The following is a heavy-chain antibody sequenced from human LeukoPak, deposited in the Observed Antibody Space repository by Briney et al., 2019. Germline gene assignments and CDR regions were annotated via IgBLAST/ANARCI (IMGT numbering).Heavy chain of an antibody. J-gene: IGHJ4*02. CDR1: GGSFSGYY. Sequence: PSETLSLTCAVYGGSFSGYYWSWIRQPPGQGLEWIGEINLSGSTNYNPSLKSRVTISVDTSKNQFSLKVTSVTAADTAVYYCATSPVYSYGHPYYFDYWGQGTLVTVSS. D-gene: IGHD5-18*01. CDR2: INLSGST. V-gene: IGHV4-34*01. CDR3: ATSPVYSYGHPYYFDY.